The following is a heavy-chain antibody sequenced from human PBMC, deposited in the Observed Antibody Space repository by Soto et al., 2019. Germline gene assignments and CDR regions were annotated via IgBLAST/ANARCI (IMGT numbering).Heavy chain of an antibody. Sequence: EVQLVESGGGLVQPGRSLRLSCAASGFTFDDYAMHWVRQAPGKGLEWVSGISWNSGSIGYADSVKGRFTISRDNAKNSLYLQMNSLRAEDTALYYCAKGYNWNDPFDYWGQGTLATVSS. J-gene: IGHJ4*02. D-gene: IGHD1-1*01. CDR2: ISWNSGSI. CDR1: GFTFDDYA. V-gene: IGHV3-9*01. CDR3: AKGYNWNDPFDY.